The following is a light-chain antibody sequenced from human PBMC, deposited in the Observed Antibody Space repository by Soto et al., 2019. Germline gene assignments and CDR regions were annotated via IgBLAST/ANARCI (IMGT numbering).Light chain of an antibody. CDR3: QQRSNWPLLT. J-gene: IGKJ4*01. V-gene: IGKV3-11*01. CDR2: DAS. CDR1: QSVSNN. Sequence: ENVLTQSPGTLSLSPGDRASLSCRASQSVSNNYLAWHQQRPGQAPRLLIYDASNRATGIPARFSGSGSGTDFTLTISSLESEDFAVYYCQQRSNWPLLTFGGGTKVDIK.